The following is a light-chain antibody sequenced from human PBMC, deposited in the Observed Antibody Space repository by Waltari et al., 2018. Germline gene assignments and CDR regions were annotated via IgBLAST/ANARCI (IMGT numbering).Light chain of an antibody. J-gene: IGKJ4*01. V-gene: IGKV3-15*01. CDR2: GAS. CDR3: QQYNNWPRT. CDR1: QSVSSN. Sequence: EIVMTQSPATLSVSPGERATLSCRASQSVSSNLAWYQQQPGQAPRLLIYGASTRATGVPARFSGSGSGTEFTLTIGSLQSEDFAVYYCQQYNNWPRTFGRGTKVEIK.